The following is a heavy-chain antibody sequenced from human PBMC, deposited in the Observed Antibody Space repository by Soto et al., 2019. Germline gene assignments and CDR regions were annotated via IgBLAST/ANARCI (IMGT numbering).Heavy chain of an antibody. CDR1: GFTLVRSF. J-gene: IGHJ4*02. CDR2: IKQDGGGT. Sequence: PGGSLRLSCVASGFTLVRSFMGWVRQAPGTGPERVANIKQDGGGTYYVDSVDGRFTISRDNAKDSLYLQITSLRGEDTAVYYCARSFRGSGPYFFDYCGQGTLGTVS. D-gene: IGHD6-19*01. CDR3: ARSFRGSGPYFFDY. V-gene: IGHV3-7*03.